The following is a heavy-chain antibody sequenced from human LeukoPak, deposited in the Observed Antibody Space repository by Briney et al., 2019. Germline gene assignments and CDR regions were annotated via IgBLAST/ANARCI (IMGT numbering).Heavy chain of an antibody. CDR1: GYTFTSYY. V-gene: IGHV1-46*01. CDR2: INPSGGST. Sequence: GASVKVSCKASGYTFTSYYMHWVRQAPGQGVEGMGIINPSGGSTNYAQKLQGRVTMTTDTSTSTAYMELRSLRSDDTAVYYCARDIYDYVWGSYRPVAHIDYWGQGTLVTVSS. J-gene: IGHJ4*02. D-gene: IGHD3-16*02. CDR3: ARDIYDYVWGSYRPVAHIDY.